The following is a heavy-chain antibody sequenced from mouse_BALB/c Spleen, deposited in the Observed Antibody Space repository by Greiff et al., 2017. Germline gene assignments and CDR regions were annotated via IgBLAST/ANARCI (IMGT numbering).Heavy chain of an antibody. J-gene: IGHJ2*01. CDR1: GFTFSSFG. CDR2: ISSGSSTI. D-gene: IGHD2-1*01. Sequence: EVQLVESGGGLVQPGGSRKLSCAASGFTFSSFGMHWVRQAPEKGLEWVAYISSGSSTIYYADTVKGRFTISRDNPKNTLFLQMTSLRSEDTAMYYCARGGNYRDYFDYWGQGTTLTVSS. CDR3: ARGGNYRDYFDY. V-gene: IGHV5-17*02.